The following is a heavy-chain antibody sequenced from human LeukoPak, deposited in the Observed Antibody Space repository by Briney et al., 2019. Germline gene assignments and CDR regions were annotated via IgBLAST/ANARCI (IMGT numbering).Heavy chain of an antibody. CDR3: ARDYSSGWYFDY. D-gene: IGHD6-19*01. V-gene: IGHV3-21*01. J-gene: IGHJ4*02. CDR2: ISSSSSYI. CDR1: GFTFSSYA. Sequence: GGSLRLSCAASGFTFSSYAMNWVRQAPGKGLEWVSSISSSSSYIYYADSVKGRFTISRDNAKNSLYLQMNSLRAEDTAVYYCARDYSSGWYFDYWGQGTLVTVSS.